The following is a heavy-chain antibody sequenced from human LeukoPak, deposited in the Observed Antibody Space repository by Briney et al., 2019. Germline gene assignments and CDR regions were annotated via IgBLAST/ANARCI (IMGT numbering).Heavy chain of an antibody. CDR3: ARDLKVGYSSGRYSWGTGSSNDY. CDR2: ISGYNGNT. J-gene: IGHJ4*02. CDR1: GYTFTSYG. V-gene: IGHV1-18*01. Sequence: ASVKVSCKASGYTFTSYGISWVRQAPGKGLEWMGWISGYNGNTNYAQKLQGRVTMTTDTSTSTVYMELRSLRSDDTAVYYCARDLKVGYSSGRYSWGTGSSNDYWGQETLVTVSS. D-gene: IGHD6-19*01.